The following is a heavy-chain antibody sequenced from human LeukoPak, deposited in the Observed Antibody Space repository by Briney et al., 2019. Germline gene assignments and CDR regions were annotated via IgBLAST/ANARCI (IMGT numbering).Heavy chain of an antibody. V-gene: IGHV4-34*01. CDR3: ASGSTMVRGVTNWFDP. Sequence: PGGSLRLSCAASGFTFSNYIMHWVRQPPGKGLEWIGEINHSGSTNYNPSLKSRVTISVDTSKNQFSLKLSSVTAADTAVYYCASGSTMVRGVTNWFDPWGQGTLVTVSS. CDR2: INHSGST. J-gene: IGHJ5*02. D-gene: IGHD3-10*01. CDR1: GFTFSNYI.